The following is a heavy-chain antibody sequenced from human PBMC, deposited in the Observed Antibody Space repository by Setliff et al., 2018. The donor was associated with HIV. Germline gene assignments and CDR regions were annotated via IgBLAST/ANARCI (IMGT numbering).Heavy chain of an antibody. Sequence: PSETLSLTCTISGGFISNHYWNWIRQPPGKGLEWIGSTHYSGSSYYSPSLKSRVTISLDTSNNQFSLKLTSVTAADTAMYYCASFFVTTVTNQDYWGQGTPVTVSS. CDR2: THYSGSS. D-gene: IGHD4-17*01. J-gene: IGHJ4*02. CDR1: GGFISNHY. CDR3: ASFFVTTVTNQDY. V-gene: IGHV4-59*11.